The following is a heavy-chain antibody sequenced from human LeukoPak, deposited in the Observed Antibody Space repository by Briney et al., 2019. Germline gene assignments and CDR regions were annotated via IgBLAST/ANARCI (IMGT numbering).Heavy chain of an antibody. Sequence: SETLSLTCTVPGDSISSSSYYWGWIRQPPGKGLEWIGSMYYSGSTYYNPSLKSRVTISVDTSKNQFSLKLSSVTAADTAVYYCARQRWLALYDHAYDIWGQVTMVTVSS. D-gene: IGHD3-10*01. V-gene: IGHV4-39*01. J-gene: IGHJ3*02. CDR3: ARQRWLALYDHAYDI. CDR1: GDSISSSSYY. CDR2: MYYSGST.